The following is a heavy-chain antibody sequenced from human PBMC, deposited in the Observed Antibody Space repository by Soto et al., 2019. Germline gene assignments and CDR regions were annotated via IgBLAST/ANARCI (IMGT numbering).Heavy chain of an antibody. CDR3: ARVPSPFDYYYAMDV. J-gene: IGHJ6*02. D-gene: IGHD3-16*01. V-gene: IGHV4-30-4*01. Sequence: SETLSLTCTVSGDSISSGNHYWSWIRQPPGKGLEWIGYIYYSGSTYYSPSLKSRLTMSLDASQNQFSLKLNSLTDADTAVYFCARVPSPFDYYYAMDVWGQGTTVTVSS. CDR2: IYYSGST. CDR1: GDSISSGNHY.